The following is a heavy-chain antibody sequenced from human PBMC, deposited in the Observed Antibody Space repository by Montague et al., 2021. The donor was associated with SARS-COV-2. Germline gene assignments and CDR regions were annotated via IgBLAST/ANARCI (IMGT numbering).Heavy chain of an antibody. D-gene: IGHD3-3*01. CDR3: ARVSRITIFGVVGWFDP. J-gene: IGHJ5*02. CDR2: IYYSGST. V-gene: IGHV4-59*01. CDR1: GFTFSSYT. Sequence: LRLSCAASGFTFSSYTMSWIRQPPGKGLEWIGYIYYSGSTNYNPSLKXRVTISVDTSKNQFSLKLSSVTAADTAVYYCARVSRITIFGVVGWFDPWGQGTLVTVSS.